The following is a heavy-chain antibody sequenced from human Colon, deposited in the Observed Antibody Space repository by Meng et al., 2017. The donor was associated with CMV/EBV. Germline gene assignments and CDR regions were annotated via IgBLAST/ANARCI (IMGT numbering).Heavy chain of an antibody. CDR3: ARGIEAGLDY. D-gene: IGHD5-12*01. V-gene: IGHV1-8*01. CDR1: GYTCTRLD. J-gene: IGHJ4*02. CDR2: MNPSRGIT. Sequence: KGSGKASGYTCTRLDINWVRQATGQGPEWMGWMNPSRGITAYAQKFQGRVTMTRDTSIDTAYMELTSLKSEDTAIYYCARGIEAGLDYWGQGTLVTVSS.